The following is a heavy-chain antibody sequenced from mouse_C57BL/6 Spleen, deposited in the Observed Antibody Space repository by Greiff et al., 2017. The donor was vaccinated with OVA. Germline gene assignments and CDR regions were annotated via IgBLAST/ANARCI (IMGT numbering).Heavy chain of an antibody. J-gene: IGHJ4*01. CDR1: GYTFTSYW. V-gene: IGHV1-55*01. Sequence: VQLQQPGAELVKPGASVKMSCKASGYTFTSYWITWVKQRPGQGLEWIGDIYPGSGSTNYNEKFKSKATLTVDTSSSTAYMQLSSLTSEDSAVYYCARGGYGKGAMDYWGQGTSVTVSS. D-gene: IGHD2-10*02. CDR2: IYPGSGST. CDR3: ARGGYGKGAMDY.